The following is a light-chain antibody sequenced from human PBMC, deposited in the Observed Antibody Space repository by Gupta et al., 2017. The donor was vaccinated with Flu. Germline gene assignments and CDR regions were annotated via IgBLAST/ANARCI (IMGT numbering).Light chain of an antibody. CDR1: QNIGGS. CDR3: QQCSILPGT. Sequence: EIVLTQSPDFQSVTPKEKVTITCRASQNIGGSLHWYRQKAEQSPELLIRYTSQYGSRVPSRFSGSGSGTDFTLTVNGLEAEDAATYFCQQCSILPGTFGQGTKVEIK. J-gene: IGKJ1*01. CDR2: YTS. V-gene: IGKV6-21*01.